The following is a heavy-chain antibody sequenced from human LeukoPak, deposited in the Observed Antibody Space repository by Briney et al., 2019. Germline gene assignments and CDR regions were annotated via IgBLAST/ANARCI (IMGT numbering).Heavy chain of an antibody. CDR1: GYTFTGHY. CDR3: ARAGGIVATIAQYYYYYYMDV. Sequence: GASVKVSCKASGYTFTGHYMHRVRQATGQGLEWMGWMNPNSGNTGYAQKFQGRVTMTRNTSISTAYMELSSLRSEDTAVYYCARAGGIVATIAQYYYYYYMDVWGKGTTVTVSS. J-gene: IGHJ6*03. CDR2: MNPNSGNT. D-gene: IGHD5-12*01. V-gene: IGHV1-8*02.